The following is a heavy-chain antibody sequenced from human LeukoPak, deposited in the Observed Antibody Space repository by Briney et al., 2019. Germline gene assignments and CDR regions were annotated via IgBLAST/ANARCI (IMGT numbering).Heavy chain of an antibody. CDR1: GYMLSELS. Sequence: ASVRVSSKVSGYMLSELSMHWVRQAPGEGLEWMGGFDPEEGKTIYAQKFRGRVIMTEDPSTDTAYMELSSLTSEDTAMYYCATFRWIAYSNWFDPWGQGTLVTVSP. D-gene: IGHD3-3*01. CDR2: FDPEEGKT. V-gene: IGHV1-24*01. CDR3: ATFRWIAYSNWFDP. J-gene: IGHJ5*02.